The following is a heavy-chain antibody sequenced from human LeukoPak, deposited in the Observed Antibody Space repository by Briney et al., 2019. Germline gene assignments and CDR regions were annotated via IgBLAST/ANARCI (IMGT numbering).Heavy chain of an antibody. CDR2: IIPIFGTA. D-gene: IGHD3-16*01. J-gene: IGHJ6*03. CDR3: ASTTTPIFPLFGPTGHYMDV. CDR1: GGTFSSYA. V-gene: IGHV1-69*05. Sequence: GASVKVSCKASGGTFSSYAISWVRQAPGQGLEWMGGIIPIFGTANYAQKFQGRVTITTDESTSTAYMELSSLRSEDTAVYYCASTTTPIFPLFGPTGHYMDVWGKGTTVTVSS.